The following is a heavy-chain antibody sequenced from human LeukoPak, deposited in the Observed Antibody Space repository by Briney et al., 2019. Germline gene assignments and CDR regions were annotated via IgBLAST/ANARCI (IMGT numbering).Heavy chain of an antibody. D-gene: IGHD1-26*01. CDR1: GFTFSNTW. J-gene: IGHJ4*02. V-gene: IGHV3-15*01. CDR2: IKSKNDGGTT. Sequence: PGGSLRLSCAASGFTFSNTWMTWVRQAPGKGLEWVGRIKSKNDGGTTDYAAPVKGRFTISREDSKNTLYLQMSNLKLEDTAVYYCTTYFSGGFYYWGQGTLVTVSS. CDR3: TTYFSGGFYY.